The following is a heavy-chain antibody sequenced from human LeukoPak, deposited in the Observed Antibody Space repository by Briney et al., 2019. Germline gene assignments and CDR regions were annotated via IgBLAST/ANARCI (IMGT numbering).Heavy chain of an antibody. Sequence: GGSLRLSCAASGFTFSSYSMNWVRQAPGKGLEWVSSISSSSSYIYYADSVKGRFTISRDNAKNSLYLQMSSLRAEDTAVYYCARDLSTFAGYGANSAWYFDLWGRGTLVTVSS. J-gene: IGHJ2*01. V-gene: IGHV3-21*01. CDR2: ISSSSSYI. CDR1: GFTFSSYS. CDR3: ARDLSTFAGYGANSAWYFDL. D-gene: IGHD4-23*01.